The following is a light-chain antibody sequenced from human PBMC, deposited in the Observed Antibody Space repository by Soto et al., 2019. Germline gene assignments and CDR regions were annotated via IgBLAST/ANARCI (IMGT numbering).Light chain of an antibody. CDR3: QTWGTGIGV. CDR2: LNSDGSH. Sequence: QSVLTQSPSASASLGASVRLTCTLSSGHSHYAVAWHQQQPEKGPRYLMKLNSDGSHNKGDGVPDRFSGSSSGADRYLTISSLQSDDEADYYCQTWGTGIGVFGGGTKLTVL. V-gene: IGLV4-69*01. CDR1: SGHSHYA. J-gene: IGLJ3*02.